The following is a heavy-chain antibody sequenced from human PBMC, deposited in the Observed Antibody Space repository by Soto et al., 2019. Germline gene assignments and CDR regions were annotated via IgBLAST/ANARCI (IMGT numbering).Heavy chain of an antibody. CDR2: VSGSGDST. CDR3: AKHNGDPYRYFDL. Sequence: EVQLLESGGGLVEPGGSLRLSCAASGFTFSSYGMSWVRQAPGKGLEWVSGVSGSGDSTYYRDSVKGRFTISRDNSKNTLYLQMNSLRAEVTAVYSCAKHNGDPYRYFDLWGRGTLVTVSS. CDR1: GFTFSSYG. J-gene: IGHJ2*01. D-gene: IGHD4-17*01. V-gene: IGHV3-23*01.